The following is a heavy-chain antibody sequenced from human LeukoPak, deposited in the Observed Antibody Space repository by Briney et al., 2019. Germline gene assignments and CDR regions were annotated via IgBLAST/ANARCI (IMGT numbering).Heavy chain of an antibody. V-gene: IGHV2-5*02. CDR2: IYWDDDK. CDR1: GFSLSTSGVG. J-gene: IGHJ3*02. Sequence: SGPTLVNPTQTLTPTCSFSGFSLSTSGVGVGWVRQPPGKALEWLALIYWDDDKRYSPSLKSRLSITKDTSKNQVVLTMTNMDPVDTATYYCAHMSPLDAFDIWGQGTMVTVSS. CDR3: AHMSPLDAFDI.